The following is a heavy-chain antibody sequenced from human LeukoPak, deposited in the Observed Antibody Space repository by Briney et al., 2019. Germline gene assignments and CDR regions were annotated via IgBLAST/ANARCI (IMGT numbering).Heavy chain of an antibody. Sequence: PGGSLRLTCAASGFTFSSYAMHWVRQAPGKGLEWVAVISYDGSNKYYADSVKGRFTISRDNSKNTLYLQMNSLRAEDTAVYYCARAVAFNPPGYWGQGTLVTVSS. D-gene: IGHD5-12*01. V-gene: IGHV3-30-3*01. CDR2: ISYDGSNK. CDR1: GFTFSSYA. CDR3: ARAVAFNPPGY. J-gene: IGHJ4*02.